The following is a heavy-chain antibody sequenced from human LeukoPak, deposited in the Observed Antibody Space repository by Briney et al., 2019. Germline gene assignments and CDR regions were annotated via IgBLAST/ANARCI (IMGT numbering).Heavy chain of an antibody. D-gene: IGHD2-8*01. CDR1: GGTFSSYA. V-gene: IGHV1-69*06. CDR3: ARDAVDCTNGVCSHWYFDL. CDR2: IIPIFGTA. J-gene: IGHJ2*01. Sequence: GASVKVSCKASGGTFSSYAISWVRQAPGQGLEWMGGIIPIFGTANYAQKFQGRVTITADKSTSTAYMELSSLRSEDMAVYYCARDAVDCTNGVCSHWYFDLWGRGTLVTVSS.